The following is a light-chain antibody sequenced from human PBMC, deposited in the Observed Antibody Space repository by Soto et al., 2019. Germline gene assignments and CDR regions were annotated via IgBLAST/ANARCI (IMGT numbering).Light chain of an antibody. Sequence: QSVLTQPPSASGTPGQRVTISCSGSSSNIGSNTVNWYQQLPGTAPKLHIYSNNQRPSGVPDRFSGSKSGTSASLAISGLQSEDEADYYCAAWDDSLDHWVFGGGTKVTVL. CDR2: SNN. J-gene: IGLJ3*02. CDR1: SSNIGSNT. CDR3: AAWDDSLDHWV. V-gene: IGLV1-44*01.